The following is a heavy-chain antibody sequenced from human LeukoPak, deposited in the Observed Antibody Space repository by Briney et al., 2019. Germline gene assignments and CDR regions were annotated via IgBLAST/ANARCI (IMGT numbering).Heavy chain of an antibody. J-gene: IGHJ6*02. CDR1: GGSISSYY. CDR2: IYYSGST. V-gene: IGHV4-59*01. Sequence: SETLSLTCTVSGGSISSYYWSWIRQPPGKGLEWIGYIYYSGSTNYNPSLKSRVTISVDTSKNQFSLKLSSVTAADTAVYYCARDRGRGSMNYYYYGMDVWGQGTTVTVSS. CDR3: ARDRGRGSMNYYYYGMDV. D-gene: IGHD3-10*01.